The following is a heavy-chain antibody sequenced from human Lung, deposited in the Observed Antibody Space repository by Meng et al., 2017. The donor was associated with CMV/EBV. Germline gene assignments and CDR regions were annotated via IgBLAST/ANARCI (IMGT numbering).Heavy chain of an antibody. Sequence: ASVKVSCKASGYTFTGYYMHWVRQAPGQGLEWMGWINPNSGGTNYAQKFQGRVTMTRDTSISTAYMELSRLRSDDTAVYYCASGGYCSSTGCYRGWFDPWGQGXLVTVSS. CDR2: INPNSGGT. CDR1: GYTFTGYY. D-gene: IGHD2-2*02. V-gene: IGHV1-2*02. J-gene: IGHJ5*02. CDR3: ASGGYCSSTGCYRGWFDP.